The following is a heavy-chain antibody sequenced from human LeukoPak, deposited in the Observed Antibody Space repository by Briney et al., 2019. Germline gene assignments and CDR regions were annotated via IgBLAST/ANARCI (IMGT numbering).Heavy chain of an antibody. CDR1: GFTFNNYS. Sequence: GGSLRLSCAASGFTFNNYSMNWVRQAPGKGLEWVSYISSSSSTIYYADSVKGRFTISRDNAKNSLYLQMNSLRAEDTAVYYCARGGDAFDIWGQGTMVTVSS. CDR3: ARGGDAFDI. V-gene: IGHV3-48*04. CDR2: ISSSSSTI. J-gene: IGHJ3*02.